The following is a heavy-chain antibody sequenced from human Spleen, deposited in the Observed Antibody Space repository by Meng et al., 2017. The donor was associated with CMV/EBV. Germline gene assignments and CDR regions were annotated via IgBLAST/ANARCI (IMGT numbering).Heavy chain of an antibody. CDR1: GGTLSSHG. D-gene: IGHD5-12*01. Sequence: ASVKVSCKASGGTLSSHGISWVRQAPGQGLEWMGWINFNSGDTKYAQKFQGRVTMTRDTSVSTAYVELNSLRSDDTAVYYCVAYSGSSFRFDPWGQGTQVTVSS. V-gene: IGHV1-2*02. CDR2: INFNSGDT. J-gene: IGHJ5*02. CDR3: VAYSGSSFRFDP.